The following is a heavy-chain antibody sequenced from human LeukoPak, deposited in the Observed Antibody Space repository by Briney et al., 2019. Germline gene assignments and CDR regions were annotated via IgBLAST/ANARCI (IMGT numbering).Heavy chain of an antibody. CDR3: ARDWDYPLDY. V-gene: IGHV3-48*01. Sequence: GGSLRLSCAASGFTFSSYSMNWVRQAQGKWLEWVSYISSSSSTIYYADSVKGRFTISRDNAKNSLYLQMNSLRAEDTAVYYCARDWDYPLDYWGQGTLVTVSS. CDR1: GFTFSSYS. D-gene: IGHD1-7*01. CDR2: ISSSSSTI. J-gene: IGHJ4*02.